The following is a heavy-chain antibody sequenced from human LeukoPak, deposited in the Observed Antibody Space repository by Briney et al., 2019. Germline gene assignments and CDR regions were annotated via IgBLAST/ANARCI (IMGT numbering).Heavy chain of an antibody. D-gene: IGHD3-10*01. CDR3: ARDPGGGFDY. Sequence: LEWVSVIYSGGSTYYADSVKGRFTISRDNSKNTLYLQMNSLRAEDTAVYYCARDPGGGFDYWGQGTLVTVSS. V-gene: IGHV3-53*01. J-gene: IGHJ4*02. CDR2: IYSGGST.